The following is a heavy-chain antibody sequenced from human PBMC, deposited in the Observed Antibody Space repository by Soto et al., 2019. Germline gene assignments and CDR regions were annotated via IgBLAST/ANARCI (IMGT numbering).Heavy chain of an antibody. D-gene: IGHD3-3*01. J-gene: IGHJ5*02. CDR2: IYPGDSDT. CDR1: GYSFTSYW. V-gene: IGHV5-51*01. Sequence: GECLKISCKGSGYSFTSYWIGWVRQMPGKGLEWMGIIYPGDSDTRYSPSFQGQVTISADKSISTAYLQWSSLKASDTAMYYCARLVHYDFWSGYYRWFDPWGQGTLVTVSS. CDR3: ARLVHYDFWSGYYRWFDP.